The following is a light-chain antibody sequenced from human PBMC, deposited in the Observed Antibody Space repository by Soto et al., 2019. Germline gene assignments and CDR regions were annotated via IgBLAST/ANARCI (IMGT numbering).Light chain of an antibody. J-gene: IGKJ4*01. CDR1: QGIGSN. CDR2: VAS. V-gene: IGKV1-9*01. Sequence: DIQLTQSPSFLSASVGDRVTITCRASQGIGSNLVWYQQKPGKAPNLLIYVASTLQSGVPSRFSGSGFGTEFTLTVSSLQPEDFATYYCLQYDSYPLTFGGGTKAEIK. CDR3: LQYDSYPLT.